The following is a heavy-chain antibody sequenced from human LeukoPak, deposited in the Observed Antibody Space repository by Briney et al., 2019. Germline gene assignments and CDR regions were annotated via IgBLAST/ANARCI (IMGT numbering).Heavy chain of an antibody. V-gene: IGHV1-46*01. D-gene: IGHD3-10*01. Sequence: ASVKVSCKASGYTFTSYAMNWVRQAPGQGLEWMGIINPSGGSTSYAQKFQGRVTMTRDTSTSTVYMELSSLRSEDTAVYYCAREGRVILWFGELLADYYYYMDVWGKGTTVTISS. CDR2: INPSGGST. J-gene: IGHJ6*03. CDR3: AREGRVILWFGELLADYYYYMDV. CDR1: GYTFTSYA.